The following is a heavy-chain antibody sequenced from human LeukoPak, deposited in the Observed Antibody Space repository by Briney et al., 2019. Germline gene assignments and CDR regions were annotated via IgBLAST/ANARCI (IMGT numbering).Heavy chain of an antibody. Sequence: SETLSLTCTVSGGSISSYYWSWIRQPAGKGLEWIGRIYTSGSNNYNPSLKSRVTMSVDTSKNQFSLKLSSVTAADTAVYYCAREHGIQLWLRFWFDPWGQGTLVTVSS. D-gene: IGHD5-18*01. CDR2: IYTSGSN. CDR3: AREHGIQLWLRFWFDP. CDR1: GGSISSYY. J-gene: IGHJ5*02. V-gene: IGHV4-4*07.